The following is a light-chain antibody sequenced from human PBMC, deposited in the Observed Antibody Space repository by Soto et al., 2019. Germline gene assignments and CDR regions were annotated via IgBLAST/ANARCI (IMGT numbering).Light chain of an antibody. CDR2: GAS. CDR3: EQDGTSQLT. V-gene: IGKV3-20*01. CDR1: QSVTSRY. Sequence: SVLTQSPGTLSLSPGERATLACRAGQSVTSRYIAWYQQKPGQAPRLLVYGASTRATGIPDRFSGSGSGTDFTLTISRLEPDDVALYYCEQDGTSQLTFGGGTKVEI. J-gene: IGKJ4*01.